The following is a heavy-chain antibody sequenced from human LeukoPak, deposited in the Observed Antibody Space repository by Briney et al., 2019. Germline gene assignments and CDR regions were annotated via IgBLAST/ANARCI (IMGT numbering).Heavy chain of an antibody. Sequence: GGSLRLSCAASGFPFSTYGMSWVRQAPGKGLEWVSTLTAGGEATFYADSVKGRFSISRDNSKDTLYLQMNSLRAEDTAVYYCAKDLGYSYGSSDCWGQGTLATVSS. CDR2: LTAGGEAT. D-gene: IGHD5-18*01. V-gene: IGHV3-23*01. J-gene: IGHJ4*02. CDR1: GFPFSTYG. CDR3: AKDLGYSYGSSDC.